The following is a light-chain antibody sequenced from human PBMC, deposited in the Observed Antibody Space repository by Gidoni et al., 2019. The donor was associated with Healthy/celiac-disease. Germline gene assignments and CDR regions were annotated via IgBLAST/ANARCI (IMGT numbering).Light chain of an antibody. Sequence: DIVMTQSPDSLAVSLAERATINFKSSQSVLYSSNNKNYLAWYQQKPGQPPKLLIYWASTRESGVPDRFSGSGSGTDFTLTISSLQAEDVAVYYCQQYYSTPWTFGQGTKVEIK. CDR1: QSVLYSSNNKNY. CDR3: QQYYSTPWT. V-gene: IGKV4-1*01. CDR2: WAS. J-gene: IGKJ1*01.